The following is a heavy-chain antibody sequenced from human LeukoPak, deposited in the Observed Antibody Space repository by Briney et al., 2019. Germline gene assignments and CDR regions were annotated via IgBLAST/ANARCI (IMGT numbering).Heavy chain of an antibody. CDR2: IYTSGST. D-gene: IGHD1-26*01. V-gene: IGHV4-4*07. CDR1: GGSISSYY. CDR3: ARDTHTIVGARPFDY. J-gene: IGHJ4*02. Sequence: SETLSLTCTVSGGSISSYYWSWIRQPAGKGLEWIGRIYTSGSTNYNPSLKSRVTMSVDTSKNQFSLKLSSVTAADTAVYYCARDTHTIVGARPFDYWGQGTLVTVSS.